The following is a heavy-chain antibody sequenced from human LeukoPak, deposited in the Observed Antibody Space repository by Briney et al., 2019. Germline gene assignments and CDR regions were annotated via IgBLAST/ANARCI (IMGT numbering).Heavy chain of an antibody. Sequence: GGSLRLSCAASGFTFSDNYMSWIRQAPGKGLEWVSYISSSGSTIYYADSVKGRFTISRDNAKNSLYLQMNNLRVEDTAVYYCARDQPIGYNYGYPFDNWGQGTLVILSS. CDR1: GFTFSDNY. V-gene: IGHV3-11*04. D-gene: IGHD5-18*01. CDR2: ISSSGSTI. CDR3: ARDQPIGYNYGYPFDN. J-gene: IGHJ4*02.